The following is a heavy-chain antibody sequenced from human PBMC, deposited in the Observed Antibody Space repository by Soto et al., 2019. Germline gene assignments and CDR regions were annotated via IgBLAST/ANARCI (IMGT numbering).Heavy chain of an antibody. CDR1: GYTFTSYD. CDR2: MNPNSGNT. J-gene: IGHJ6*03. V-gene: IGHV1-8*01. CDR3: ARAPRLGYCSGGSCYSPYYYMDV. D-gene: IGHD2-15*01. Sequence: QVQLVQSGAEVKKPGASVKVSCKASGYTFTSYDINWVRQATGQGLEWMGWMNPNSGNTGYAQKCQGRVLMTRNTSISTAYMELSSLRSEDTAVYYCARAPRLGYCSGGSCYSPYYYMDVWGKGTTVTVSS.